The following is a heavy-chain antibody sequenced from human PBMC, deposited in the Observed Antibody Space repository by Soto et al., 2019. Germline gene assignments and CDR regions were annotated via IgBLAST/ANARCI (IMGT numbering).Heavy chain of an antibody. Sequence: GGSLRLSCAASGFTFSSYGMHWVRQAPGKGLEWVAVISYDGSNKYYADSVKGRFTISRDNSKNTLYLQMNSLRAEDTAVYYCAGGVEMATIRYYYYGMDVWGQGTAVTVSS. CDR1: GFTFSSYG. CDR2: ISYDGSNK. CDR3: AGGVEMATIRYYYYGMDV. D-gene: IGHD5-12*01. V-gene: IGHV3-30*03. J-gene: IGHJ6*02.